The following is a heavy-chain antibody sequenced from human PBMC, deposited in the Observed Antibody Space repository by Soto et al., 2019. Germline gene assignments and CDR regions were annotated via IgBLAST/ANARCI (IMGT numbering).Heavy chain of an antibody. CDR2: FDPEDGET. V-gene: IGHV1-24*01. J-gene: IGHJ4*02. CDR3: ATAIAAAASSSFDY. D-gene: IGHD6-13*01. Sequence: ASVKVSCKVSGYTLTELSMHWVRQAPGKGLEWMGGFDPEDGETIYAQKFQGRVTMTEDTSTDTAYMELSSLRSEDTAVYYCATAIAAAASSSFDYWGQGTLVTVSS. CDR1: GYTLTELS.